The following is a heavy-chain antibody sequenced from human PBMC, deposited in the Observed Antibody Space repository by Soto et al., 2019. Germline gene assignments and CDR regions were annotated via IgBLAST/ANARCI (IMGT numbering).Heavy chain of an antibody. V-gene: IGHV1-69*01. J-gene: IGHJ6*02. CDR3: ASPITSLQHLHGMDV. D-gene: IGHD6-13*01. Sequence: QVQLVQSGAEVKKPGSSVKVSCKASGGTFSSYAISWVRQAPGQGLEWMGGIIPIFGTANYAQKFQVRDTITEDESTSTAYMELSSLRSEATAVYYCASPITSLQHLHGMDVWGQGTTVTVSS. CDR1: GGTFSSYA. CDR2: IIPIFGTA.